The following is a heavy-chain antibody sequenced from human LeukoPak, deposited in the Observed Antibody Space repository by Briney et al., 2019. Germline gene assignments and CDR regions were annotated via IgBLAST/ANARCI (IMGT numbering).Heavy chain of an antibody. Sequence: GGSLRPSCAASGFTFDDYAMHWVRQAPGKGLEWVSGISWNSGSIGYADSVKGRFTISRDNAKNSLYLQMNSLRAEDTALYYCAKDTRQQLVPLAFDIWGQGTMVTVSS. V-gene: IGHV3-9*01. CDR3: AKDTRQQLVPLAFDI. D-gene: IGHD6-13*01. CDR2: ISWNSGSI. J-gene: IGHJ3*02. CDR1: GFTFDDYA.